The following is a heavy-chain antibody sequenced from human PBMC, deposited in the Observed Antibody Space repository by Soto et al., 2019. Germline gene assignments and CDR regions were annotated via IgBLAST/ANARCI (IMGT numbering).Heavy chain of an antibody. V-gene: IGHV1-18*01. CDR3: ARDTGNSFDN. D-gene: IGHD1-1*01. CDR2: ISPHNGNT. CDR1: GYTFNTYF. Sequence: HVQLVQSGGELKKPGASVKVSCYTSGYTFNTYFITWVRQAPGQGLEWMGWISPHNGNTNYAEKFQGRVTMTADTITKTAYKELRNLRIDNTAEYYCARDTGNSFDNWGQGTPVTVSS. J-gene: IGHJ4*02.